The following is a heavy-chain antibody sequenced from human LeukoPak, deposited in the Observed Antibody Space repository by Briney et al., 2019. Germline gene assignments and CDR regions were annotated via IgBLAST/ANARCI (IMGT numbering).Heavy chain of an antibody. CDR2: IRSDGNYE. CDR3: AKGWAAAGLDAFDI. Sequence: PGGSLRLSCVASGFTSNAFGMHWVRQAPGKGLEWVAFIRSDGNYEDYAAYVKGRFTISRDNAKNSLYLQMNSLRAEDTALYYCAKGWAAAGLDAFDIWGQGTMVTVSS. D-gene: IGHD6-13*01. J-gene: IGHJ3*02. V-gene: IGHV3-30*02. CDR1: GFTSNAFG.